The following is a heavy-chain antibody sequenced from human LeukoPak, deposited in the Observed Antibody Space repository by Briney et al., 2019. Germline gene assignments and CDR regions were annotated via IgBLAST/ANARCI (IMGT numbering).Heavy chain of an antibody. CDR2: FGTDGNT. D-gene: IGHD2-21*01. Sequence: PGGSLRLSCGASGFHFMGHSVGEVRQAPGKGLEWVSGFGTDGNTHYAESVRGRFDISRDTSKTTVYLQMNSLRAEDTALYYCARDLHYWVARYVWGQGTTVTVS. V-gene: IGHV3-23*01. CDR3: ARDLHYWVARYV. J-gene: IGHJ6*02. CDR1: GFHFMGHS.